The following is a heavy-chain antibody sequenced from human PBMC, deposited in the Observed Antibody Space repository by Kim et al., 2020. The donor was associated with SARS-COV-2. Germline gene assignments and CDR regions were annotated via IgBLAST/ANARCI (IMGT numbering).Heavy chain of an antibody. Sequence: SGSGGSTYYAGSVKGRFTISRDNSKNTLYLQMNSLRAEDTAVYYCAKGRSLELLDSFFYYYYYGMDVWGQGTTVTVSS. V-gene: IGHV3-23*01. J-gene: IGHJ6*02. CDR3: AKGRSLELLDSFFYYYYYGMDV. D-gene: IGHD1-7*01. CDR2: SGSGGST.